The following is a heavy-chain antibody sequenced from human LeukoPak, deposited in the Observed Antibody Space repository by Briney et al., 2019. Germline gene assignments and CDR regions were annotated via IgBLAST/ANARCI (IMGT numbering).Heavy chain of an antibody. D-gene: IGHD4-17*01. CDR3: ASRPDDYGDYVWVY. CDR1: GFTFTNYA. V-gene: IGHV3-23*01. CDR2: ITGSGANT. J-gene: IGHJ4*02. Sequence: PGASLRLSCAASGFTFTNYAMSWVRQAPGKGLEWVSAITGSGANTYYAGSVKGRFTISRDNSKNTLYLQMNSLRAEDTAVYYCASRPDDYGDYVWVYWGQGTLVTVSS.